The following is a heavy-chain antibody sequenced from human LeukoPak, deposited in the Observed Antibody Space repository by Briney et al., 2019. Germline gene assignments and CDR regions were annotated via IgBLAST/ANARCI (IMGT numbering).Heavy chain of an antibody. CDR2: ISGSGGNT. Sequence: GGSLRLSCAASGFTFSRNGMTWVRQAPGKGLEWVSAISGSGGNTYYADSVKGRFTISRDNSKNTLYLQMNSLRAEDTAVYYCAKSGYFDWDNWFDPWGQGTLVTVSS. D-gene: IGHD3-9*01. CDR3: AKSGYFDWDNWFDP. V-gene: IGHV3-23*01. J-gene: IGHJ5*02. CDR1: GFTFSRNG.